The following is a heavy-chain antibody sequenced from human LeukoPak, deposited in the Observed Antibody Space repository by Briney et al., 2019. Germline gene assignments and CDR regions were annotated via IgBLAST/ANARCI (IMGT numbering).Heavy chain of an antibody. CDR1: GGSISSGGYY. J-gene: IGHJ5*01. CDR3: ARDSEIKWFYS. V-gene: IGHV4-30-2*01. CDR2: IYHSGST. Sequence: SQTLSLTCTVSGGSISSGGYYWSWIRQPPGKGLEWIGYIYHSGSTYYNPSLKSRVTISVDRSKNQFSLKLSSVTAADTAVYYCARDSEIKWFYSWGQGTLVTVSS. D-gene: IGHD6-19*01.